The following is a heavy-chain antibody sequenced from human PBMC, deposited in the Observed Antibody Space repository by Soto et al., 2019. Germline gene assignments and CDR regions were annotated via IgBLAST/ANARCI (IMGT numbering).Heavy chain of an antibody. CDR3: AKEDYCGGGGCYGRWFDP. J-gene: IGHJ5*02. Sequence: GGSLRLSCAASGFTFSSYAMSWVRQAPGKGLEWVSGISGSGVTTYYADSVKGRFTISRDKPKNTLYLQMNSLRAEDTALYYCAKEDYCGGGGCYGRWFDPWGQGTLVTVSS. CDR2: ISGSGVTT. CDR1: GFTFSSYA. V-gene: IGHV3-23*01. D-gene: IGHD2-15*01.